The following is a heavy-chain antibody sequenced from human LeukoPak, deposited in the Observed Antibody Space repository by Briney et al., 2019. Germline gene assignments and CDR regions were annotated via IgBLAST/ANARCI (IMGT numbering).Heavy chain of an antibody. D-gene: IGHD1-26*01. CDR1: GFTFSSYS. CDR3: ARGRFGSYISFDY. J-gene: IGHJ4*02. V-gene: IGHV3-21*01. Sequence: GGSLRLSCVASGFTFSSYSMNWVRQAPGKGLEWVSSISSSSSYIYYVDSVKGRFTISRDNAKNSLHLQINGLRAEDRAVYYCARGRFGSYISFDYWGQGTLVTVSS. CDR2: ISSSSSYI.